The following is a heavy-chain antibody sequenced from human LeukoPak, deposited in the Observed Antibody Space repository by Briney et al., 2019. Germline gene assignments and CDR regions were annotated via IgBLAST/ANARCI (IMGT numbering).Heavy chain of an antibody. CDR3: ARRRNVDTAMVTFLYAYFDY. D-gene: IGHD5-18*01. V-gene: IGHV4-34*01. CDR1: GGSFSGYY. J-gene: IGHJ4*02. Sequence: PSETLSLTCAVYGGSFSGYYWSWLRQPPGKGLEWIGEINHSGSTNYNPSLESRVTISVDTSKNQFSLKLSSVTAADTAVYYCARRRNVDTAMVTFLYAYFDYWGQGTLVTVSS. CDR2: INHSGST.